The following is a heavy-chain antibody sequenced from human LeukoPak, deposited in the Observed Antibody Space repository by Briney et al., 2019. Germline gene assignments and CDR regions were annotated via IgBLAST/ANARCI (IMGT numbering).Heavy chain of an antibody. J-gene: IGHJ5*01. V-gene: IGHV4-34*01. Sequence: PSETLSLTCAVYIDSFSNYHWDWIRRTPAKGMEWIGEVNESGGTNISPSLRSRVILSVDTSKNQFSLKLISVTAADTAVYYCARDMTSNWFYYWGQGTLVTISS. CDR1: IDSFSNYH. CDR2: VNESGGT. D-gene: IGHD2-2*01. CDR3: ARDMTSNWFYY.